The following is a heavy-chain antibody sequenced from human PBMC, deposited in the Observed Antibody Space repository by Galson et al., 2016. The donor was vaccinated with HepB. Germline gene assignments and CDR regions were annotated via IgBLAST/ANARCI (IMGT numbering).Heavy chain of an antibody. CDR3: ARLARVEDFYYYGMDV. CDR2: INPNSGGT. V-gene: IGHV1-2*06. CDR1: GYTLTTYY. Sequence: SVKVSCKASGYTLTTYYIHWVRQAPGQGLEWMGRINPNSGGTNYVQKFRGRFTMTRDTSINTAYMELSGLRSDDTAVYYCARLARVEDFYYYGMDVWGQGTTVTVSS. J-gene: IGHJ6*02.